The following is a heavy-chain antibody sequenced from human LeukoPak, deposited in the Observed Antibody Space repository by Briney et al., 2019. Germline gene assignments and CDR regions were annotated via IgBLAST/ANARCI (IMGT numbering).Heavy chain of an antibody. CDR1: GGSISSGSYY. J-gene: IGHJ4*02. D-gene: IGHD3-3*01. Sequence: PSETLSLTCTVSGGSISSGSYYWSWIRQPAGKGLEWIGRIYTSGSTNYNPSLKSRVTISVDTSKNQFSLKLSSVTAADTAVYYCAREPSAYDFWSGWHFDYWGQGTLVTVSS. CDR2: IYTSGST. V-gene: IGHV4-61*02. CDR3: AREPSAYDFWSGWHFDY.